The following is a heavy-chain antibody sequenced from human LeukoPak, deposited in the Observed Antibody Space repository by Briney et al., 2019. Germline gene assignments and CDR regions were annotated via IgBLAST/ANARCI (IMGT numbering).Heavy chain of an antibody. J-gene: IGHJ6*03. CDR1: GSSINTDF. V-gene: IGHV4-59*08. CDR2: IHHSGRT. D-gene: IGHD2-2*01. CDR3: ARQICTSSSCVNMDV. Sequence: KPSETLSLTCTVSGSSINTDFWSWIRQPPGKGLEWIGYIHHSGRTSHNPSLRGRVTISLDTSENQFSLRLSSVTAADTAVYYCARQICTSSSCVNMDVWGKGTTVTVSS.